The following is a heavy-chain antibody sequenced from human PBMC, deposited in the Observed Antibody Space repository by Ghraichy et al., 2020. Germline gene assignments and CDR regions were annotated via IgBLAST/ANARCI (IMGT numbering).Heavy chain of an antibody. Sequence: SETLSLTCAVYGGSFSGYYWSWIRQPPGKGLEWIGEINHSGSTNYNPSLKSRVTISVDTSKNQFSLKLSSVTAADTAVYYCAREGIAVVNRWFGEVCYDYWGQGTLVTVSS. V-gene: IGHV4-34*01. CDR2: INHSGST. D-gene: IGHD6-19*01. CDR3: AREGIAVVNRWFGEVCYDY. J-gene: IGHJ4*02. CDR1: GGSFSGYY.